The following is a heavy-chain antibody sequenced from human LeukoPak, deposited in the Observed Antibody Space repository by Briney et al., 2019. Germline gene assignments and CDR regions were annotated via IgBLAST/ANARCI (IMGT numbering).Heavy chain of an antibody. CDR3: ARDAPSYGSGSY. CDR1: GFTFSSYS. CDR2: ISSSSSYI. J-gene: IGHJ4*02. V-gene: IGHV3-21*01. Sequence: GGSLRLSCAASGFTFSSYSMNWVRQAPGKGLEWVSSISSSSSYIYYADSVKGRFTISRDNAKNSLYLQMNSLRAEDTAVYYCARDAPSYGSGSYWGQGTLVTVSP. D-gene: IGHD3-10*01.